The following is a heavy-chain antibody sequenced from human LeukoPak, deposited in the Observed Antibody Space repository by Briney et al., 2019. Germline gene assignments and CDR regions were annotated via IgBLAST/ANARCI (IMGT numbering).Heavy chain of an antibody. CDR2: INHSGST. CDR3: ARGFSSWYYDSSGYLDAFDI. Sequence: PSETLSLTCADYGGSFSGYYWSWIRQPPGKGLEWIGEINHSGSTNYNPSLKSRVTISVDTSKNQFSLKLSSVTAADTAVYYCARGFSSWYYDSSGYLDAFDIWGQGTMVTVSS. J-gene: IGHJ3*02. D-gene: IGHD3-22*01. CDR1: GGSFSGYY. V-gene: IGHV4-34*01.